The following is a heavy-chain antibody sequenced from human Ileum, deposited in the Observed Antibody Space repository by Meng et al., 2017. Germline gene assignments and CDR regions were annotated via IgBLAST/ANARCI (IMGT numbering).Heavy chain of an antibody. CDR2: ICYSGNT. D-gene: IGHD7-27*01. V-gene: IGHV4-39*01. Sequence: QLQLQESGPGRVKASETRSRKCTVSGGSISSSSHCCDWIRQPPGKGLEWIGSICYSGNTYYNPSLKSRVSMSVDTSKKQISLKLNSVTAADTAVYYCARRTGEVDLLDYWGQGTLVTVSS. CDR3: ARRTGEVDLLDY. CDR1: GGSISSSSHC. J-gene: IGHJ4*02.